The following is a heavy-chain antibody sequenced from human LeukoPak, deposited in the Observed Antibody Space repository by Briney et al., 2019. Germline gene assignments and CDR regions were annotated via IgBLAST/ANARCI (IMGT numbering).Heavy chain of an antibody. CDR3: ARGGYCSSTSCYGFFTHWFDP. V-gene: IGHV7-4-1*02. J-gene: IGHJ5*02. CDR1: GYTFTSYA. Sequence: ASVTVSCKASGYTFTSYAMNWARQAPGQGLEWMGWINTNTGNPTYAQGFTGRFVFSLDTSVSTAYLQISSLKAEDTAVYYCARGGYCSSTSCYGFFTHWFDPWGQGTLVTVSS. CDR2: INTNTGNP. D-gene: IGHD2-2*01.